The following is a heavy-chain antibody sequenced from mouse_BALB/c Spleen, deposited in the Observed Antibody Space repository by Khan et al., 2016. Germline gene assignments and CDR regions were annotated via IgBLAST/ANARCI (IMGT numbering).Heavy chain of an antibody. D-gene: IGHD1-1*01. Sequence: EVQLQESGPGLVKPSQSLSLTCTVTGYSITSDYAWNWIRQFPGNKLEWMGYISFSGSTSYNPSLKSRFSITRDTAKNQFFLQLNSVTTEDTATXDCARGGSSYEGAMDYWGQGTSVTVSS. V-gene: IGHV3-2*02. CDR2: ISFSGST. CDR1: GYSITSDYA. J-gene: IGHJ4*01. CDR3: ARGGSSYEGAMDY.